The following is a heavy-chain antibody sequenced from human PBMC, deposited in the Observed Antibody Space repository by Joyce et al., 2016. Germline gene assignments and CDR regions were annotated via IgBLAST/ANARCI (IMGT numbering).Heavy chain of an antibody. V-gene: IGHV7-4-1*02. J-gene: IGHJ4*02. Sequence: QVQVVQSGSELKKPGASVKVSCKASGYTFTDFAINWVRQAPGHGLEWMGWINTHTAKPTYAHGFTGRFVFSLDTSVSTAYLQISSLKAEDTAIYYCTRDGGTTVVETYFDYWGQGTLVTVSS. CDR1: GYTFTDFA. CDR3: TRDGGTTVVETYFDY. D-gene: IGHD4-11*01. CDR2: INTHTAKP.